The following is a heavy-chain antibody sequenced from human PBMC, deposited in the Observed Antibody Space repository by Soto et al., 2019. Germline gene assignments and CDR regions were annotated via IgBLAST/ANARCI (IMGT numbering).Heavy chain of an antibody. CDR2: ISGSGGST. D-gene: IGHD2-2*02. Sequence: GGSLRLSCAASGFTFSSYAMSWVRQAPGKGLEWVSAISGSGGSTYYADSVKGRFTISRDNSKNTLYLQMNSLRAEDTAVYYCAKPRKVTLVQIPLPQWGQGTLVTVPS. CDR3: AKPRKVTLVQIPLPQ. J-gene: IGHJ4*02. CDR1: GFTFSSYA. V-gene: IGHV3-23*01.